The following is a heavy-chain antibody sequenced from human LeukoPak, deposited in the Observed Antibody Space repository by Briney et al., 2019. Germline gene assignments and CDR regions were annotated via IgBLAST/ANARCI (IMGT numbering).Heavy chain of an antibody. CDR3: ARAVTMIVVVNGNWFDP. CDR1: GFTFNSYS. CDR2: ISSSSSTI. V-gene: IGHV3-48*04. Sequence: GGSLRLSCAASGFTFNSYSMNWVRQAPGKGLEWVSYISSSSSTIYYADSVKGRFTISRDNAKNTLYLQMNSLRAEDTAVYYCARAVTMIVVVNGNWFDPWGQGTLVTVSS. D-gene: IGHD3-22*01. J-gene: IGHJ5*02.